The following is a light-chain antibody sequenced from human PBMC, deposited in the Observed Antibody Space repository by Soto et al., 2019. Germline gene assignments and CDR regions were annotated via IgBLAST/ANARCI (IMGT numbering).Light chain of an antibody. Sequence: QSALTQPASVSGSPGQSITISCTGTSSDVGSYNLVSWYQQHPGKAPKLMIYEGSKRPSGVSNRFSGSKSGNTASLTISGLQAEDEADYYCCSLTTSHTYVFGSGTELTVL. CDR1: SSDVGSYNL. CDR3: CSLTTSHTYV. V-gene: IGLV2-14*02. CDR2: EGS. J-gene: IGLJ1*01.